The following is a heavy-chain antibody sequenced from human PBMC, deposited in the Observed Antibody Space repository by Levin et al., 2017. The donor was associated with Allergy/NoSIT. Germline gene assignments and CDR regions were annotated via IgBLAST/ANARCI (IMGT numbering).Heavy chain of an antibody. V-gene: IGHV2-5*02. CDR3: ARECGYDSSGDPNWFDP. D-gene: IGHD3-22*01. Sequence: SGPTLVKPTQTLTLTCTFSGFSLSTSGVGVGWIRQPPGKALEWLALIYWDDDKRYSPSLKSRLTITKDTSKNQVVLTMTNMDPVDTATYYCARECGYDSSGDPNWFDPWGQGTLVTVSS. CDR2: IYWDDDK. J-gene: IGHJ5*02. CDR1: GFSLSTSGVG.